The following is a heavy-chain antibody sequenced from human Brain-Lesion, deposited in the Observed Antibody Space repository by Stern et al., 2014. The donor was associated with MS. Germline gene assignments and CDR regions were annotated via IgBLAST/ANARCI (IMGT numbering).Heavy chain of an antibody. CDR1: GGTFSSYT. V-gene: IGHV1-69*09. CDR3: ARESTGDAFDI. D-gene: IGHD3-10*01. J-gene: IGHJ3*02. CDR2: IISLLDIA. Sequence: VHLVESGAEVKKPGSSVKVSRKTSGGTFSSYTITWVRQAPGQGLEWMGRIISLLDIADYAQKFQGRVTITADKSTSTAYMELSSLRSEDTAVYYCARESTGDAFDIWGQGTMVTVSS.